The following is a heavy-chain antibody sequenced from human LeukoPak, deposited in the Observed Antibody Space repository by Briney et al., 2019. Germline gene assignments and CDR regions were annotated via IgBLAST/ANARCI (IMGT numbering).Heavy chain of an antibody. CDR3: ARLRWRGSYSINWFDP. V-gene: IGHV4-39*01. CDR1: GGSISSSSYY. Sequence: PSATLSLTCTVSGGSISSSSYYWGWIRQPPGKGLEWIGSIYYSGSTFYNPSLKSRVTVSVDTSKNQFSLKLSSVTAADTAVYYCARLRWRGSYSINWFDPWGQGTLVTVSS. D-gene: IGHD1-26*01. J-gene: IGHJ5*02. CDR2: IYYSGST.